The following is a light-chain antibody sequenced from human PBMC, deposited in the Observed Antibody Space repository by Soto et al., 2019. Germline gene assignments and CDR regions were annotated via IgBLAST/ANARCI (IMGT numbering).Light chain of an antibody. CDR3: SSYTSSSTLYV. CDR1: SSDVGGYNY. V-gene: IGLV2-14*01. Sequence: QSVLTQPASVSGSPGQSITISCTGTSSDVGGYNYVYWYQQHPGKAPKLMIYDVSNRPSGVSNRFSGFKSGNTASLTISGLQAEDEADYYCSSYTSSSTLYVFGTGTKVTVL. CDR2: DVS. J-gene: IGLJ1*01.